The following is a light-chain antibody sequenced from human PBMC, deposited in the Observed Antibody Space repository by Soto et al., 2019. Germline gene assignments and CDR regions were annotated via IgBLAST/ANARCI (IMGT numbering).Light chain of an antibody. V-gene: IGKV1-5*03. Sequence: DIQMTQSPSTLSAYVGDRVIITCRASQSIDRWLAWYQQKPGKAPKLLIYRASSLESGAPSRFSGSGSGTEFTFTVSSLQPDDFATYYYQQYKTYTYTFAQGTKLEIK. CDR1: QSIDRW. J-gene: IGKJ2*01. CDR2: RAS. CDR3: QQYKTYTYT.